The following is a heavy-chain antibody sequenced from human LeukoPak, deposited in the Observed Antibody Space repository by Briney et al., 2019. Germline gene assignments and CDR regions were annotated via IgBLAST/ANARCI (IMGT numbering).Heavy chain of an antibody. D-gene: IGHD3-9*01. Sequence: SETLSLTCAVYGGSFSGYYWSWIRQPPGKGLEWIGEINHSGSTNYNPSLKSRVTISVDTSKNQFSLKLSSVTAADTAVYYCASFRYDILTGYYMGVDYWGQGTLVTVSS. CDR3: ASFRYDILTGYYMGVDY. J-gene: IGHJ4*02. V-gene: IGHV4-34*01. CDR1: GGSFSGYY. CDR2: INHSGST.